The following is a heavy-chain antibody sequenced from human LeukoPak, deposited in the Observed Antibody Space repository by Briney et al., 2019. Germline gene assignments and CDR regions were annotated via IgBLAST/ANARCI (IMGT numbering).Heavy chain of an antibody. D-gene: IGHD3-10*01. CDR1: GLTFSSYG. V-gene: IGHV3-30*18. CDR3: AKEMDPYGSGSYYPYFAFDY. J-gene: IGHJ4*02. Sequence: PGRSLRLSCAASGLTFSSYGMHWVRQAPGKGLEWVAVISYDGSNKYYADSVKGRFTISRDNSKNTLYLQMNSLRAEDTAVYYCAKEMDPYGSGSYYPYFAFDYWGQGTLVTVSS. CDR2: ISYDGSNK.